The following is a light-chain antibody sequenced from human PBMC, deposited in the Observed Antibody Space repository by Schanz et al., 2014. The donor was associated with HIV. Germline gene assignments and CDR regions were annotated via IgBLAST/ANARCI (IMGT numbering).Light chain of an antibody. J-gene: IGKJ4*01. Sequence: DIVMTQSPDSQAVSLGERATINCKSSQSVLYSSNNKNYLAWYQQKPGQPPKLLIYWASTRESGVPDRFSGSGSGTDFTLTISSLQAEDVAVYYCQQYNNWPLTFGGGTKVEIK. CDR1: QSVLYSSNNKNY. CDR2: WAS. CDR3: QQYNNWPLT. V-gene: IGKV4-1*01.